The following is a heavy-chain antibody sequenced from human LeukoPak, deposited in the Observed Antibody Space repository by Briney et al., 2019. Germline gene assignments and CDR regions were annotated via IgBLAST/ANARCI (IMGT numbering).Heavy chain of an antibody. J-gene: IGHJ4*02. CDR2: ISYDGSNK. CDR3: AKAQQQLERDGLNFDY. CDR1: GFTFNNYA. V-gene: IGHV3-30*18. Sequence: GGSLRLSCAASGFTFNNYAMSWVRQAPGKGLEWVAVISYDGSNKYYADSVKGRFTISRDNSKNTLYLQMNSLRAEDTAVHYCAKAQQQLERDGLNFDYWGQGTLVTVSS. D-gene: IGHD6-13*01.